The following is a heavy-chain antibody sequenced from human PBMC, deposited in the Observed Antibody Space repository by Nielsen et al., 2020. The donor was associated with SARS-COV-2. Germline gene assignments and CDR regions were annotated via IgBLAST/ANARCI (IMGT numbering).Heavy chain of an antibody. CDR3: ARGFKLVFHYYGMDV. Sequence: GSLRLSCTVSGGSVSSGSYYWSWIRQPPGKGLEWIGYIYYSGSTNYNPSLKSRVTISVDTSKNQFSLKLSSVTAADTAVYYCARGFKLVFHYYGMDVWGQGTTVTVSS. J-gene: IGHJ6*02. V-gene: IGHV4-61*01. D-gene: IGHD3-10*02. CDR1: GGSVSSGSYY. CDR2: IYYSGST.